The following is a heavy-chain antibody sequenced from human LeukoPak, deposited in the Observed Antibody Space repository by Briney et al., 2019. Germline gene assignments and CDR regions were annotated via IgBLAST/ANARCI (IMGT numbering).Heavy chain of an antibody. CDR2: IYHSGST. Sequence: SETLSLTCTVSGGSISSGGYSWSWIRQPPGKGLEWIGYIYHSGSTYYNPSLKSRVTISVDRSKNQFSLKLSSVTAADTAVYYCARQDTYYYDSSGYYYVGYFDYWGQGTLVTVSS. V-gene: IGHV4-30-2*01. D-gene: IGHD3-22*01. CDR3: ARQDTYYYDSSGYYYVGYFDY. CDR1: GGSISSGGYS. J-gene: IGHJ4*02.